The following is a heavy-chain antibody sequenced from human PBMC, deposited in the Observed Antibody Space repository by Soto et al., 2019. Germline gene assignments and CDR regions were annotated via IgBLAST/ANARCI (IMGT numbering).Heavy chain of an antibody. J-gene: IGHJ5*02. Sequence: QVQLQESVAGLVKPSETLSLTCTVSGGSISSCYLSWIRQPLGKGLAWIGHISYNGNTNYNPPLNSRVTISIDASKNQFPLTLISVTAADTAVYYCARTESGTYILFDPWGQGTLVTVSS. CDR1: GGSISSCY. D-gene: IGHD1-26*01. CDR2: ISYNGNT. V-gene: IGHV4-59*01. CDR3: ARTESGTYILFDP.